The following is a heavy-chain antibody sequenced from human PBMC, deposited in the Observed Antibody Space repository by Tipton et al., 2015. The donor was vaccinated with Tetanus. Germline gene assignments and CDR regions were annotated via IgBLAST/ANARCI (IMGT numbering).Heavy chain of an antibody. CDR3: ARLPHLPNWGSRRGYSGYETIPFDY. D-gene: IGHD5-12*01. CDR2: IDPSDSYT. V-gene: IGHV5-10-1*01. Sequence: VQLVQSGAEVKKPGESLRISCKGSGYSFTSYWISWVRQMPGKGLEWMGRIDPSDSYTNYSPSFQGHVTISADKSISTAYLQWSSLKASDTAMYYCARLPHLPNWGSRRGYSGYETIPFDYWGQGTLVTVSS. CDR1: GYSFTSYW. J-gene: IGHJ4*02.